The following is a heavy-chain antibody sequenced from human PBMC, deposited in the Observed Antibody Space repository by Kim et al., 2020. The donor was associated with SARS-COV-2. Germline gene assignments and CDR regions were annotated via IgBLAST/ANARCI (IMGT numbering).Heavy chain of an antibody. V-gene: IGHV3-33*03. J-gene: IGHJ5*02. CDR3: ARAAWDSSRWFST. Sequence: YAESVQGPFTISRENSKNTVDLQMNSPRADDTAGYYCARAAWDSSRWFSTWGQGTLVTVSS. D-gene: IGHD6-13*01.